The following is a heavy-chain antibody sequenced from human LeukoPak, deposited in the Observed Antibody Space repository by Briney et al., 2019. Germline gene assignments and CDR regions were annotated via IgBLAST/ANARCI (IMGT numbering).Heavy chain of an antibody. CDR2: ITSTSSYM. CDR1: GFTFSTYN. CDR3: ARDPYSGGYGDDYYYYMDV. D-gene: IGHD1-26*01. J-gene: IGHJ6*03. Sequence: PGGSLRLSCAASGFTFSTYNMNWVRQAPGKGLEWVSSITSTSSYMYYADSVTGRFTISRDNAQNSLYLHMSSLRAEDTAVYYCARDPYSGGYGDDYYYYMDVWGKGTTVTISS. V-gene: IGHV3-21*01.